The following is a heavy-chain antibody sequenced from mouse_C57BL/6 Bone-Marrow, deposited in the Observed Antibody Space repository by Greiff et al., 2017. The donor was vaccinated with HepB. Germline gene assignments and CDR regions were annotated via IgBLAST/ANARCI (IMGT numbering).Heavy chain of an antibody. Sequence: VQLQQSGPELVKPGASVKISCKASGYAFSSSWMNWVKQRPGKGLEWIGRIYPGDGDTNYNGKFKGKATLTADKSSSKAYMQLSSLTSEDSAVYFCAREGYYEGEDWGEGTKLTGAS. V-gene: IGHV1-82*01. CDR1: GYAFSSSW. J-gene: IGHJ2*01. CDR2: IYPGDGDT. D-gene: IGHD2-4*01. CDR3: AREGYYEGED.